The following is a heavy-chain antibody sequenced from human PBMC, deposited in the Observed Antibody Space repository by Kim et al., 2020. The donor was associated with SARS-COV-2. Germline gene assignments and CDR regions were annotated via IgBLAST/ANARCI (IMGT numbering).Heavy chain of an antibody. CDR2: INPIGGTT. Sequence: ASVKVSCRTSGYSFTDSYMQWVRQAPGQGLEWMGIINPIGGTTTYARRFQGRVTMTRDTSTSTLYMELRSLTSEDTAVYYCARAGRDGYNWDYWGQGTLVTVSS. J-gene: IGHJ4*02. CDR3: ARAGRDGYNWDY. D-gene: IGHD5-12*01. CDR1: GYSFTDSY. V-gene: IGHV1-46*01.